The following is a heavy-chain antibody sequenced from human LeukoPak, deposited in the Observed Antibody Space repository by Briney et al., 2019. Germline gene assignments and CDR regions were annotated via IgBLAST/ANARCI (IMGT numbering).Heavy chain of an antibody. V-gene: IGHV3-7*01. D-gene: IGHD4-17*01. J-gene: IGHJ4*02. CDR3: AREHYGDYCIDY. Sequence: PGGSLRLSCAASGFTFSSYWMNWARQAPGKGLEWVASINHNGNVNYYVDSVKGRFTISRDNSKNTLHLQMNSLRGDDTAIYFCAREHYGDYCIDYWGQGSLVTVSS. CDR2: INHNGNVN. CDR1: GFTFSSYW.